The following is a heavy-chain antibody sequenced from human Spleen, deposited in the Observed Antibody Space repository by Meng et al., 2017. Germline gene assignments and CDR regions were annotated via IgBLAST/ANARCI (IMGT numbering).Heavy chain of an antibody. Sequence: SETLSLTCTVSGGSIGSSYWNWIRQSPGKGLEWIGYIHYSGSTNYNPSLKSRVTMSVDTSKNQFSVKLSSVAAADTAVYYCARDVIMGSSGWYGRYYAMDVWGQGTTVTVSS. V-gene: IGHV4-59*01. CDR2: IHYSGST. CDR1: GGSIGSSY. J-gene: IGHJ6*02. CDR3: ARDVIMGSSGWYGRYYAMDV. D-gene: IGHD6-19*01.